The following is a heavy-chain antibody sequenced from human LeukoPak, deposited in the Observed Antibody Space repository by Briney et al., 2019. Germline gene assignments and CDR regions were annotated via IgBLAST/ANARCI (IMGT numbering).Heavy chain of an antibody. D-gene: IGHD3-9*01. CDR2: IYYSGST. CDR1: GGSITSYY. V-gene: IGHV4-59*08. CDR3: ARHILTGYYPEPPDY. J-gene: IGHJ4*02. Sequence: SETLSLTCTVSGGSITSYYWSWIRQPPGKGLEWIGYIYYSGSTNYNPSLKSRVTISVDTSKNQFSLKLSSVTAADTAVYYCARHILTGYYPEPPDYWGQGTLVTVSS.